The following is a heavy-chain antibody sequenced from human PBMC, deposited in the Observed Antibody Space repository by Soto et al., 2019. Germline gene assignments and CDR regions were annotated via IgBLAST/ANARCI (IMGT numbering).Heavy chain of an antibody. D-gene: IGHD3-10*01. V-gene: IGHV4-31*03. Sequence: SETLSLTCTVFGASINTGDYSWTWIRQHPGKGLEWIGYIYFSGSTFHNPSLKNRVSMSVDTSKNQFSLKLSSVTAADTAMYFCAREGSTNWFDPWGQGTLVTVSS. CDR3: AREGSTNWFDP. CDR1: GASINTGDYS. CDR2: IYFSGST. J-gene: IGHJ5*02.